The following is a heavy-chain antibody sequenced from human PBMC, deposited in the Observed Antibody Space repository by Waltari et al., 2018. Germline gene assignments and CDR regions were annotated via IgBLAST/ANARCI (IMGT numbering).Heavy chain of an antibody. Sequence: QVQLQESGPGLVKPSETLSLTCAVPGYSISSGYYWGWIRQPPGKGLEWIGSIYHSGSTYYNPSLKSRVTISVDTSKNQFSLKLSSVTAADTAVYYCARDRGLSCGGDCYDAFDIWGQGTMVTVSS. D-gene: IGHD2-21*01. J-gene: IGHJ3*02. CDR2: IYHSGST. CDR3: ARDRGLSCGGDCYDAFDI. V-gene: IGHV4-38-2*02. CDR1: GYSISSGYY.